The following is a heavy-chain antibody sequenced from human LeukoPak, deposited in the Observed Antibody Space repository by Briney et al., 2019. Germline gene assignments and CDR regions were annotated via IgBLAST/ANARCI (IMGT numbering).Heavy chain of an antibody. D-gene: IGHD2-2*01. V-gene: IGHV1-3*01. CDR1: GYTFTSYA. Sequence: ASVKVSCKASGYTFTSYAMHWVRQAPGQRLEWMGWINAGNGNTKYSQKFQGRVTITADPSRATAYMELASLRSEDTAMYYCVTEGYCTSDRCYVHWGQGTLVTVSS. CDR3: VTEGYCTSDRCYVH. CDR2: INAGNGNT. J-gene: IGHJ4*02.